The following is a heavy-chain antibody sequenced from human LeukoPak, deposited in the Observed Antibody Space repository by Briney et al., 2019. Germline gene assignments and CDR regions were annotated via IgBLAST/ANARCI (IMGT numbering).Heavy chain of an antibody. Sequence: PGGSLRLSCAASGFTFSSYSMNWVRQAPGKGLVWVARINSDGSRTSYADSVKGRFTISRDNAENTLYMQMNSLRAEDTAVYYCGRGSYYGMDVWGQGTTVTVSS. CDR1: GFTFSSYS. V-gene: IGHV3-74*01. CDR3: GRGSYYGMDV. J-gene: IGHJ6*02. CDR2: INSDGSRT.